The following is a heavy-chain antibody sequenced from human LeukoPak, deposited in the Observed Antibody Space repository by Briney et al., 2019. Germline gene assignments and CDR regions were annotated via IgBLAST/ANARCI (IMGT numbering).Heavy chain of an antibody. D-gene: IGHD3-22*01. V-gene: IGHV4-39*07. CDR2: IYYSGST. Sequence: SETLSLTCTVSGGSISSSSYYWGWIRQPPGKGLEWIGSIYYSGSTYYNPSLKSRVTISVDTSKNQFSLKLSSVTAADTAVYYCARLSYYYDSSGYYFDYWGQGTLVTVSS. J-gene: IGHJ4*02. CDR3: ARLSYYYDSSGYYFDY. CDR1: GGSISSSSYY.